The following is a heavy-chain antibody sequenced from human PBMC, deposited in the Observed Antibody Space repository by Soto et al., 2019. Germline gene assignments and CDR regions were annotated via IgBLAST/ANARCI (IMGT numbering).Heavy chain of an antibody. CDR3: ARVHYDFWRRSGVNDAFDL. CDR1: GYTFTSYG. V-gene: IGHV1-18*04. CDR2: ISAYNGNT. J-gene: IGHJ3*01. Sequence: ASVKVSCKASGYTFTSYGISWVRQAPGQGLEWMGWISAYNGNTNYAQKLQGRVTMTTDTSTSTAYMELRSLRSDDTAVYYCARVHYDFWRRSGVNDAFDLWGQGTMVTVSS. D-gene: IGHD3-3*01.